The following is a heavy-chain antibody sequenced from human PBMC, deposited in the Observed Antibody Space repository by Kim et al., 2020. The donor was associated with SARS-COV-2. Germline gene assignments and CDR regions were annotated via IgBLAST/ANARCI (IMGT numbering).Heavy chain of an antibody. J-gene: IGHJ4*02. CDR3: ARVGGTTAEPGGYFDY. V-gene: IGHV3-30*04. CDR1: GFTFSSYA. CDR2: ISYDGSNK. Sequence: GGSLRLSCAASGFTFSSYAMHWVRQAPGKGLEWVAVISYDGSNKYYADSVKGRFTISRDNSKNTLYLQMNSLRAEDTDVYYCARVGGTTAEPGGYFDYWGQGTLVTVSS. D-gene: IGHD4-17*01.